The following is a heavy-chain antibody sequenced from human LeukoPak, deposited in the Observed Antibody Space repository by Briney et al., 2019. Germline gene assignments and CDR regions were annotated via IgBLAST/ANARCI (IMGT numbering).Heavy chain of an antibody. CDR3: ARDRDDRNALDI. D-gene: IGHD3-22*01. CDR1: GGSISGYY. J-gene: IGHJ3*02. CDR2: IYYSGST. V-gene: IGHV4-59*01. Sequence: KPSETLSLTCTVSGGSISGYYWSWIRQPPGKGLEWIGYIYYSGSTNYNPSLKSRVTISVDTSKNQFSLKLSSVTAADTAVYYCARDRDDRNALDIWGQGTMVTVSS.